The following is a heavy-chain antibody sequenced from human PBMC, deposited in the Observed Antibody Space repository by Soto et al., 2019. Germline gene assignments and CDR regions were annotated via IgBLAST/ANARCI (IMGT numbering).Heavy chain of an antibody. Sequence: SETLSLTCAVYGGSFSGYYWSWIRQPPGKGLEWIGEINHSGSTNYNPSLKSRVTISLDTSKNQFSLKLSSVTAADTAVYYCARVGAIKYSSPRLKYFDYWGQGTLVTVSS. J-gene: IGHJ4*02. CDR3: ARVGAIKYSSPRLKYFDY. CDR2: INHSGST. V-gene: IGHV4-34*01. D-gene: IGHD6-6*01. CDR1: GGSFSGYY.